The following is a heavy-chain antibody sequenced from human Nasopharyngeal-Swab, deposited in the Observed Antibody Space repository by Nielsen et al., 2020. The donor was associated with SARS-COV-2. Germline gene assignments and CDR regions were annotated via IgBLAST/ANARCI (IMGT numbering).Heavy chain of an antibody. CDR2: ISGSDGSA. CDR3: ARIRTGAYFDY. CDR1: GFTFSSYA. V-gene: IGHV3-23*01. J-gene: IGHJ4*02. D-gene: IGHD1-14*01. Sequence: GESLKISCAASGFTFSSYAMSWVSQAPGKGLEWVSTISGSDGSAYYADSVKGRFTISRDNSRHTLCLQMNSLRAEDTAVYYCARIRTGAYFDYWGQGTLVTVSS.